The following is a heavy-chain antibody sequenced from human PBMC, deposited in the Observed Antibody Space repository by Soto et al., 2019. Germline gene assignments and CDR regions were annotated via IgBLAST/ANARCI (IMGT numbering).Heavy chain of an antibody. D-gene: IGHD3-9*01. V-gene: IGHV1-18*01. CDR3: AREGDYDILTGYLELYFWFDP. CDR1: GYTFTSYG. J-gene: IGHJ5*02. Sequence: ASVKVSCKASGYTFTSYGISWVRQAPGQGLEWMGWISAYNGNTNYAQKLQGRVTMTTDTSTSTAYMELRSLISDDTAVYYCAREGDYDILTGYLELYFWFDPWGQG. CDR2: ISAYNGNT.